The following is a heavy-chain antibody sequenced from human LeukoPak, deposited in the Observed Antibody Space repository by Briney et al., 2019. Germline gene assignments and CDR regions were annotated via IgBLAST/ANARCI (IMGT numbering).Heavy chain of an antibody. CDR1: GFTFSSYW. CDR3: ATQSRASQSYFDY. CDR2: IHSDGSST. J-gene: IGHJ4*02. Sequence: PGGSLRLSCAASGFTFSSYWMHWVRQAPGKGLVWVSGIHSDGSSTSYADSVKGRFTISRDNAKNTLYLQMNRLRAEDTAVYYCATQSRASQSYFDYWGQGTLVTVSS. V-gene: IGHV3-74*01.